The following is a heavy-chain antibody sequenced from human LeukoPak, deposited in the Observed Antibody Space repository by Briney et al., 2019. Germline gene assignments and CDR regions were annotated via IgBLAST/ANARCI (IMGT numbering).Heavy chain of an antibody. D-gene: IGHD2-15*01. CDR2: INTNTGNP. J-gene: IGHJ6*03. CDR3: ARKSVAATPRDIVYQYYSMDV. V-gene: IGHV7-4-1*02. Sequence: ASVKVSCKASGYTFTSYAMNWVRQAPGQGLEWMGWINTNTGNPTYAQGFTGRFVFPLDTSVSTAYLQISSLKAEDTAVYYCARKSVAATPRDIVYQYYSMDVWGKGTTVTISS. CDR1: GYTFTSYA.